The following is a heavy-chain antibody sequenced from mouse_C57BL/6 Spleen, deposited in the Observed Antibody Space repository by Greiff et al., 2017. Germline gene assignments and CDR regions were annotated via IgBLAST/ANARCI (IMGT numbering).Heavy chain of an antibody. CDR2: IDPANGDT. V-gene: IGHV14-4*01. CDR3: TTDYGSSYGY. J-gene: IGHJ2*01. Sequence: EVQLQQSGAELVRPGASVKLSCTASGFNIKDDYMHWVKQRPEQGLEWIGWIDPANGDTEYASKFQGKATITADTSSNTAYLQLSSLTSEDTAVYYCTTDYGSSYGYWGQGTTLTVSS. D-gene: IGHD1-1*01. CDR1: GFNIKDDY.